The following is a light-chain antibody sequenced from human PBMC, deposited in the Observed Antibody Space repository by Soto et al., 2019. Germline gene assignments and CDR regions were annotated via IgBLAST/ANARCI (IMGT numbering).Light chain of an antibody. J-gene: IGKJ5*01. Sequence: DIQMTQSPSFMSASVGDRVTVTCRASQGINRWLAWYQQKPGKAPKLLIYTTSTLASGVPSRFSGSGSGTDFTLTISSLQPEDFETYECQQANTSPITFGQGTRLEIK. V-gene: IGKV1-12*01. CDR1: QGINRW. CDR3: QQANTSPIT. CDR2: TTS.